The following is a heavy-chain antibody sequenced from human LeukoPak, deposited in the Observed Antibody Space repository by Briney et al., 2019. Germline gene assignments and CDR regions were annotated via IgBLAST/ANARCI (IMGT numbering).Heavy chain of an antibody. V-gene: IGHV3-21*01. CDR3: AREVGWHTSDCYFETEDY. J-gene: IGHJ4*02. Sequence: GGSLRLSCAASGFTFSSYSMNWVRQAPGKGLEWVPSISRSSTYIYYADSVKGRFTISRDNAKNSLYLQMNSLRAEDTAVYYCAREVGWHTSDCYFETEDYWGQGTLVTVSS. D-gene: IGHD3-22*01. CDR1: GFTFSSYS. CDR2: ISRSSTYI.